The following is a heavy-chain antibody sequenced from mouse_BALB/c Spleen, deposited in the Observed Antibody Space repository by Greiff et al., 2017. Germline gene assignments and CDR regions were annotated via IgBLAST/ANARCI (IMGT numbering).Heavy chain of an antibody. Sequence: QVQLQQPGAELVKPGASVKLSCKASGYTFTSYWMHWVKQRPGQGLEWIGEINPSNGRTNYNEKFKSKATLTVDKSSSTAYMQLSSLTSEDSAVYYCARPHYYGSSYVGYWGQGTTLTVSS. D-gene: IGHD1-1*01. CDR3: ARPHYYGSSYVGY. CDR2: INPSNGRT. V-gene: IGHV1S81*02. CDR1: GYTFTSYW. J-gene: IGHJ2*01.